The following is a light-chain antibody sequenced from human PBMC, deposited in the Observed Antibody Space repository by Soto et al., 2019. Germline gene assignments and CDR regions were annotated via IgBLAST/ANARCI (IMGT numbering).Light chain of an antibody. Sequence: QPVLTQSPSASASLGASVKLTCTLSSGHSSYTIAWHQQQPEKGPRYLMKLNSDGSHSKGDGIPDRFSGSSSGAERYLTISSLQSEDEADYYCQTWGTDIRLFGGGTKLTVL. CDR1: SGHSSYT. V-gene: IGLV4-69*01. CDR3: QTWGTDIRL. J-gene: IGLJ2*01. CDR2: LNSDGSH.